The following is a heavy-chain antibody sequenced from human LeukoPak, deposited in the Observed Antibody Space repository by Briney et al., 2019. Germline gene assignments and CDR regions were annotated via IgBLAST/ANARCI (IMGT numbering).Heavy chain of an antibody. D-gene: IGHD5-18*01. CDR1: GFTFSSYA. CDR2: ISGSGGST. V-gene: IGHV3-23*01. J-gene: IGHJ6*02. Sequence: GGSLRLSCAASGFTFSSYAMSWVRQAPGKGLEWVSAISGSGGSTYYADSVKGRFTISRDNSKNTLYLQMNSLRAEDTAVYYCAKDAPTAMVLYYYYGMDVWGQGTTVTVSS. CDR3: AKDAPTAMVLYYYYGMDV.